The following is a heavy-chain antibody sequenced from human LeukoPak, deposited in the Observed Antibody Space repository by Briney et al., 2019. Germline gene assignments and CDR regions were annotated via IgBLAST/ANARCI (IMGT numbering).Heavy chain of an antibody. CDR3: ARVSYSSGCLDY. J-gene: IGHJ4*02. CDR1: GGSISSYY. V-gene: IGHV4-59*01. Sequence: SETLSLTCTVSGGSISSYYWSWIRQPPGKGLEWIGYIYYSGSTNYNPSLKSRVTISVDTSKNQFSLKLSSVTAADTAVYYCARVSYSSGCLDYWGQGTLVTVSS. CDR2: IYYSGST. D-gene: IGHD6-19*01.